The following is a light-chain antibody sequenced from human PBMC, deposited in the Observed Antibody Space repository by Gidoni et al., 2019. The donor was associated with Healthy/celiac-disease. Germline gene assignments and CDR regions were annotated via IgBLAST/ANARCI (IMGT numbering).Light chain of an antibody. J-gene: IGKJ4*01. CDR3: QQYDKLPST. CDR2: DAS. CDR1: QDIRNY. Sequence: DNQMTQSPSSLCASVGDRVTITCQASQDIRNYLNWYQQKPGKAPELLIYDASNLETGVPSMFSGRGSGTDFPSTISRLHPEVIATYYCQQYDKLPSTFGGGTEVEIK. V-gene: IGKV1-33*01.